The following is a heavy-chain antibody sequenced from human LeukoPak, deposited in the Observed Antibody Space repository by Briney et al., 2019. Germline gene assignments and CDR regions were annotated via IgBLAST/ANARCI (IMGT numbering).Heavy chain of an antibody. CDR2: IYSGGRT. CDR1: GFTVSSNY. Sequence: GGSLRLACAASGFTVSSNYMSWVRQAPGKGLEWVSVIYSGGRTNYADSVKGRFTFSRDNSKNTLYLQMNSLRAEDTAVYYCARDIRGYNPFDYWGQGTLVTVSS. D-gene: IGHD5-24*01. CDR3: ARDIRGYNPFDY. V-gene: IGHV3-66*01. J-gene: IGHJ4*02.